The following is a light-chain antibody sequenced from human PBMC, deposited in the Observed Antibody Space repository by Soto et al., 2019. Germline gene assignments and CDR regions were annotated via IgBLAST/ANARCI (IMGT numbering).Light chain of an antibody. CDR3: QKYDTAPQT. J-gene: IGKJ1*01. CDR1: QGIIDY. CDR2: AAS. V-gene: IGKV1-27*01. Sequence: DIQMTQSPSSLSASVGDTVTITCRASQGIIDYLAWYQQRPGKVPKLLIYAASTLQTGVPSRFIGSGAGTDFTLTINSLQPEDAGTYYCQKYDTAPQTFGQGTRVEIK.